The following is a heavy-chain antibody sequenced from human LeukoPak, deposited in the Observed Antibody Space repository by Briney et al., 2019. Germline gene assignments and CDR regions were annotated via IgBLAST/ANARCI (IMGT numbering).Heavy chain of an antibody. CDR3: ARDAEMATLYDAFDI. D-gene: IGHD5-24*01. V-gene: IGHV1-18*04. CDR1: GYTFTGYY. Sequence: GASVKVSCKASGYTFTGYYMHWVRQAPGQGLEWMGWISAYNGNTNYAQKLQGRVTMTTDTSTSTAYMELRSLRSDDTAVYYCARDAEMATLYDAFDIWGQGTMVTVSS. CDR2: ISAYNGNT. J-gene: IGHJ3*02.